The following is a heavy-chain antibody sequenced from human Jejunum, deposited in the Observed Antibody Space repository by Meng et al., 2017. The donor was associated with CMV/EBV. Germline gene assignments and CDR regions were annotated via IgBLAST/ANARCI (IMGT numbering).Heavy chain of an antibody. D-gene: IGHD3-3*01. V-gene: IGHV4-59*08. CDR1: GASITNAP. J-gene: IGHJ6*02. CDR2: TSSSGRT. CDR3: ARRFLEWYGLDV. Sequence: VSGASITNAPWNWIRQTPGRGLEWIGQTSSSGRTNSNPSLESRVAISMDTSKNQYSLKLTFVNETDTAVYYCARRFLEWYGLDVWGQGTTVTVSS.